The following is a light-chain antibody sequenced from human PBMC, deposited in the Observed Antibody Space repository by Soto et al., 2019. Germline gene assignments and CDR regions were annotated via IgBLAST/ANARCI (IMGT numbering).Light chain of an antibody. J-gene: IGKJ1*01. CDR2: GAS. CDR1: QIVSSNY. Sequence: EIVLTQSPGTLPLSPGERATLSSRSSQIVSSNYLDWYQQKPGQAPRLLIYGASNRATGIPDRFSGSGSVTDFTLTISRLEPEDFAVYYCQEYGSSPRTFGQGSKVEIK. CDR3: QEYGSSPRT. V-gene: IGKV3-20*01.